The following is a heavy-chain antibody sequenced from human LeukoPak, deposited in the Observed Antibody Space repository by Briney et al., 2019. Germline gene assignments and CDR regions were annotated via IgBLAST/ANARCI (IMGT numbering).Heavy chain of an antibody. D-gene: IGHD6-19*01. V-gene: IGHV4-34*01. CDR1: GGSFSGYY. CDR2: INHSGST. J-gene: IGHJ5*02. CDR3: ARASRDAIAVAGTGNWFDP. Sequence: SETLSLTCAVYGGSFSGYYWSWIRQPPGKGLEWIGEINHSGSTNYNSSLKSRVTISVDTSKNQFSLKLSSVTAADTAVYYCARASRDAIAVAGTGNWFDPWGQGTLVTVSS.